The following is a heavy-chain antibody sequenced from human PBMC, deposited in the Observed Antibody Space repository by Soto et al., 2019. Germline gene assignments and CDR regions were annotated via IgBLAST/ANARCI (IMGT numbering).Heavy chain of an antibody. V-gene: IGHV4-61*01. J-gene: IGHJ3*02. D-gene: IGHD3-9*01. CDR1: GGSISSSSYY. CDR3: ARALILTGYYIHDAFDI. Sequence: PSETLSLTCTVSGGSISSSSYYWSWIRQPPGKGLEWIGYIYYSGSTNHNPSLKSRVTISVDTSKNQFSLKLSSVTAADTAVYYCARALILTGYYIHDAFDIWGQGTMVTVSS. CDR2: IYYSGST.